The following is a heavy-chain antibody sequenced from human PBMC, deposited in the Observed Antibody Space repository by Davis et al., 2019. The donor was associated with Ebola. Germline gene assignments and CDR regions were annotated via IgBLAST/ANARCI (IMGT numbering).Heavy chain of an antibody. D-gene: IGHD5-18*01. Sequence: PGGSLRLSCAASGFTFSSYNMNWVRQAPGNVLDLLSSLTTPIPTLYYADSVKGRFSISRDNAKNSLYLQMNSLRAEDTAVYKCARDWADTDTFIYYDYAMDVWGQGTTVTVSS. CDR3: ARDWADTDTFIYYDYAMDV. J-gene: IGHJ6*02. V-gene: IGHV3-48*01. CDR2: LTTPIPTL. CDR1: GFTFSSYN.